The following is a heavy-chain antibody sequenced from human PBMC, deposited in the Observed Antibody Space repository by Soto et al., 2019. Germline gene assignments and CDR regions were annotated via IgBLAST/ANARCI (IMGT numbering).Heavy chain of an antibody. V-gene: IGHV3-23*01. D-gene: IGHD2-15*01. CDR3: EDGIRDTVPVSAFLLNRSSDL. J-gene: IGHJ2*01. Sequence: GKGLEWVSAISGSGGSTFYADSVKGRFTISRDNAKNTLYLQLNSLSAEDLFFFQSEDGIRDTVPVSAFLLNRSSDL. CDR2: ISGSGGST.